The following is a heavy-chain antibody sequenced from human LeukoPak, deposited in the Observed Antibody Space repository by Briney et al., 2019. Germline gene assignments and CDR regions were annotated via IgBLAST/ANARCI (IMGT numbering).Heavy chain of an antibody. J-gene: IGHJ6*02. Sequence: PGGSLRLSCAASGFTFSSYAMHWVRRAPGKGLEWVAVISYDGSNKYYADSVKGRFTISRDNSKNTLYLQMNSLRAEDTAVYYCARDTIPRDAAYYGMDVWGQGTTVTVSS. CDR3: ARDTIPRDAAYYGMDV. CDR2: ISYDGSNK. CDR1: GFTFSSYA. D-gene: IGHD5-24*01. V-gene: IGHV3-30*04.